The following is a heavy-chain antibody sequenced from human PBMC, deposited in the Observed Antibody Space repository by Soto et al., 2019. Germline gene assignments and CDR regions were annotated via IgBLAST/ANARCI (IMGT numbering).Heavy chain of an antibody. J-gene: IGHJ4*02. V-gene: IGHV3-11*05. CDR2: ISSTSAYT. CDR3: VRDAGRRDPLDY. Sequence: PWGSLRLSCAASGFTFGDYYMTWVPQAPGKGLEWISYISSTSAYTNYADSVKGRFTISRDNAKSSLFLQMNSVRVDDTAVYYCVRDAGRRDPLDYWGQGTLVTVSS. CDR1: GFTFGDYY.